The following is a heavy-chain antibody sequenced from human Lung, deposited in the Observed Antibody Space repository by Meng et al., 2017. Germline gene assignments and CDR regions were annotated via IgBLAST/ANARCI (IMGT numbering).Heavy chain of an antibody. Sequence: QVQLVQSGAEVKKPGASVKVSRKASGYPFIRYGISWVRQAPGQGLEWMGWISTYNGNTNYAQKFQGRVTMTTDTSTSTAYMELRSLRSDDTAVYYCAVMGLYGDYDNWYFDLWGRGTLVTVSS. D-gene: IGHD4-17*01. CDR2: ISTYNGNT. CDR1: GYPFIRYG. CDR3: AVMGLYGDYDNWYFDL. J-gene: IGHJ2*01. V-gene: IGHV1-18*01.